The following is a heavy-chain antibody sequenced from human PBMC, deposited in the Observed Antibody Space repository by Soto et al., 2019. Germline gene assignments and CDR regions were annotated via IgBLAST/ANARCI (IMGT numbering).Heavy chain of an antibody. CDR1: GGSFSGYY. J-gene: IGHJ4*02. Sequence: SETLSLTCAVYGGSFSGYYWSWIRQPPGKGLEWIGEINHSGSTNYNPSLKSRVTISVDTSKNQFSLKLSSVTAADTAVYYCARASYYYGSGSSYWGQGTLVTVSS. D-gene: IGHD3-10*01. CDR2: INHSGST. CDR3: ARASYYYGSGSSY. V-gene: IGHV4-34*01.